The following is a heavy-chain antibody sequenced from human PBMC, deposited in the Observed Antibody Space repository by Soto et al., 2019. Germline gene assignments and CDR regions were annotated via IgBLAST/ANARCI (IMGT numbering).Heavy chain of an antibody. D-gene: IGHD3-3*01. J-gene: IGHJ6*03. V-gene: IGHV3-7*01. CDR1: GFTFSSYL. CDR2: IREDGSEK. Sequence: GGSLRLSCAASGFTFSSYLMSWVRQAPGKGLEWVANIREDGSEKYYVDSVKGRFTISRDNAKSSLFLQMNSLRAEDTAVYYCATGRILEWLTPYYYMDVWGKGTTVTVSS. CDR3: ATGRILEWLTPYYYMDV.